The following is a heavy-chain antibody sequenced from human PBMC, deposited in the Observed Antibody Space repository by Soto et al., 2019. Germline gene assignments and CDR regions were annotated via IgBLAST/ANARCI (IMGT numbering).Heavy chain of an antibody. D-gene: IGHD3-10*01. CDR2: ISGSGGNT. V-gene: IGHV3-23*01. J-gene: IGHJ6*02. CDR3: AKGSTMVRGVIIPHYYYYGMDV. CDR1: GFTFSSYA. Sequence: PGGSLRLSCAASGFTFSSYAMSWVRQAPGKGLEWVSAISGSGGNTYYADSVKGRFTISRDNSKNTLYLQMNSLRAEDTAVYYCAKGSTMVRGVIIPHYYYYGMDVWGQGTTVTVSS.